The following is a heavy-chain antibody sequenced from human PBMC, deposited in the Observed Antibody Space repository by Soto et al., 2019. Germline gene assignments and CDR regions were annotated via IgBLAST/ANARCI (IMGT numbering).Heavy chain of an antibody. CDR1: GFTFSSYG. J-gene: IGHJ6*03. CDR3: ARDKAYDFWSGYYKGGDYYYMDV. D-gene: IGHD3-3*01. Sequence: GGSLRLSCAASGFTFSSYGMHWVRQAPGKGLERVAVIWYDGSNKNNADSVKGRFTISRDNSKNTLYLQMNSLRAEDTGVYYCARDKAYDFWSGYYKGGDYYYMDVWGKGTTVTVSS. V-gene: IGHV3-33*01. CDR2: IWYDGSNK.